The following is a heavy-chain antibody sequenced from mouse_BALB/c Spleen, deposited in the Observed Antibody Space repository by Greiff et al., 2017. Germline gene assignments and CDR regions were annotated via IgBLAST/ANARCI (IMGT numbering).Heavy chain of an antibody. CDR1: GYTFTSYD. CDR3: VSPITTVVFDY. V-gene: IGHV1S26*01. Sequence: VQLQQSGPELVKPGALVKISCKASGYTFTSYDINWVKQRPGQGLEWIGYINPSTGYTEYNQKFKDKATLTADKSSSTAYMQLSSLTSEDSAVYYCVSPITTVVFDYWGQGTTLTVSS. J-gene: IGHJ2*01. CDR2: INPSTGYT. D-gene: IGHD1-1*01.